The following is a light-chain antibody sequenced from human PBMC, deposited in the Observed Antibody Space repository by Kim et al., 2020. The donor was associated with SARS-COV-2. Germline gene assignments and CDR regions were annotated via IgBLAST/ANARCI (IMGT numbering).Light chain of an antibody. Sequence: YNYVSWYQQHPGKAPKLMIYDVTKRPSGVPDRFSGSKSGNTASLTISGLQAEDEADYYCCSSTGSYTGVFGGGTKVTVL. CDR1: YNY. CDR3: CSSTGSYTGV. CDR2: DVT. J-gene: IGLJ2*01. V-gene: IGLV2-11*01.